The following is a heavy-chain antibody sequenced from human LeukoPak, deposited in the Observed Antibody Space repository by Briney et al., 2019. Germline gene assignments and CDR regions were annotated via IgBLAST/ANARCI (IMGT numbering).Heavy chain of an antibody. Sequence: SQTLSLTCTVSGGSISSGDYYWSWIRQPPGKGLEWIGYIYYSGSTYYNPSLKSRVTISLDTSKNQFSLRLTSVTAADTAVYYCARAIASSGSRLFDYWGQGTLVTVSS. D-gene: IGHD3-10*01. J-gene: IGHJ4*02. CDR3: ARAIASSGSRLFDY. V-gene: IGHV4-30-4*01. CDR2: IYYSGST. CDR1: GGSISSGDYY.